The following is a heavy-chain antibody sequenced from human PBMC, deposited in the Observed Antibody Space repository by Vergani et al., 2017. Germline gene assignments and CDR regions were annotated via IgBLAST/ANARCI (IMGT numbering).Heavy chain of an antibody. CDR1: GGTFSSYA. J-gene: IGHJ6*02. CDR2: FIPIFGTA. CDR3: ARGNYDMLTGYYYYYGMDV. Sequence: QVQLVQSGAEVKKPGSSVKVSCKASGGTFSSYAISWVRQAPGQGLEWMGGFIPIFGTANYAQKFQGRVTVTADESTSTAYMELSSLRSEDTAVYYWARGNYDMLTGYYYYYGMDVWGQGTTVTVSS. D-gene: IGHD3-9*01. V-gene: IGHV1-69*12.